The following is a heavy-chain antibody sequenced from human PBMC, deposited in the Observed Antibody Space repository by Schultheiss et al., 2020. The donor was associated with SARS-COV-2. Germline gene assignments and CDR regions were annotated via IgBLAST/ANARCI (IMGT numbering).Heavy chain of an antibody. D-gene: IGHD1-26*01. V-gene: IGHV3-30*18. Sequence: GGSLRLSCAASGFTFSGYGMHWVRQAPGKGLEWVAVISYDGSDRYYADSVKGRFTISRDNSKNTLYLQMNSLRAEDTAVYYCVKDKVGATGYWGQGALVTVSS. J-gene: IGHJ4*02. CDR3: VKDKVGATGY. CDR1: GFTFSGYG. CDR2: ISYDGSDR.